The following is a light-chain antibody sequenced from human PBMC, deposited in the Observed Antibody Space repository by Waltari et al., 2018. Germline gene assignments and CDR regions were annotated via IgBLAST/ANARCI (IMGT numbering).Light chain of an antibody. V-gene: IGLV1-51*01. Sequence: QSVLTQPPSVSAAAGQKVTISCSGASSNIGNYFVSWYQQFPGAAPKLLIYDNNKRPSGIPDRFSGSKSGTSATLDITGPQTGDEADYYCGTWDTNLRAVFGGGTTLTVL. CDR3: GTWDTNLRAV. CDR2: DNN. J-gene: IGLJ3*02. CDR1: SSNIGNYF.